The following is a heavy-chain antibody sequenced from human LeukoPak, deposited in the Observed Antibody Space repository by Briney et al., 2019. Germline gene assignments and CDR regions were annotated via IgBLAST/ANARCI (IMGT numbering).Heavy chain of an antibody. CDR2: INGDGSST. Sequence: GGSLRLSCAASGFTFSSYWMHWVRQAPGKGLVWVSRINGDGSSTTYADAVKGRFTISRDNAKNTLYLQMSSLRAEVTAVYYCARRGLVPAFDIWGQGTMVTVAS. CDR3: ARRGLVPAFDI. D-gene: IGHD2-2*01. V-gene: IGHV3-74*01. CDR1: GFTFSSYW. J-gene: IGHJ3*02.